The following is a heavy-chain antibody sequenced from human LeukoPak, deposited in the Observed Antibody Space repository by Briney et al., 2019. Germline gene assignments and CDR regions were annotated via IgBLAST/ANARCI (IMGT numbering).Heavy chain of an antibody. CDR2: INRSGTT. J-gene: IGHJ6*02. CDR3: ARDAGHQLSRRNYYAMDV. Sequence: SETLSLTCAVYGGIFNGYYWSWIRQPPGKGLEWIGEINRSGTTNYNPTLKSRVTISVDTSKSQVSLKLTSVTAADTAVYYCARDAGHQLSRRNYYAMDVWGQGTTVTVSS. V-gene: IGHV4-34*01. D-gene: IGHD1-1*01. CDR1: GGIFNGYY.